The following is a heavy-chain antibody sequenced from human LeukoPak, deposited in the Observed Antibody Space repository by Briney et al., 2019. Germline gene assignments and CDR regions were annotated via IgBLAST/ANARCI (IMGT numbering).Heavy chain of an antibody. CDR2: IDYSGST. CDR1: GGSISSYY. V-gene: IGHV4-59*08. Sequence: PSETLSLTCTVSGGSISSYYWSWIRQPPGKGLEWIGYIDYSGSTNYNPSLKSRVTISVDTSKNQFSLKLSSVTAADTAVYYCARSGGSTVTTRYFDLWGRGTLVTVSS. CDR3: ARSGGSTVTTRYFDL. D-gene: IGHD4-17*01. J-gene: IGHJ2*01.